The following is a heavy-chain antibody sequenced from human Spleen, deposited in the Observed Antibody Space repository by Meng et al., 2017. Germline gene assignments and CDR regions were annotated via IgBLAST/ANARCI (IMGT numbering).Heavy chain of an antibody. CDR3: ARQPTVTTIRDWFDP. Sequence: QGQLQGSGPGLVKPSETLSLTCTVSGGSISSYYWSWLRQPPGKGLEWIGYISYSGSTNYNPSLKSRVTISVDTSKNQFSLKLTSVTAADTAVYYCARQPTVTTIRDWFDPWGQGTLVTVSS. D-gene: IGHD4-17*01. J-gene: IGHJ5*02. V-gene: IGHV4-59*01. CDR1: GGSISSYY. CDR2: ISYSGST.